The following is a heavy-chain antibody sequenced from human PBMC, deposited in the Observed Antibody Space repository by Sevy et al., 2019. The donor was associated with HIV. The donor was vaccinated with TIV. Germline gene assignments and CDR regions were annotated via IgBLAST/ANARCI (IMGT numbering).Heavy chain of an antibody. V-gene: IGHV4-34*01. Sequence: GSLRLSCAVSGGSFSGYYWSWIRQPPGKGLEWIGEINRSGGTNYNPSLKSRVTISVDTSKNQFSLKLSSVTAADTAMYYCARGVSDFWSGPGLWGQGTLVTVSS. CDR3: ARGVSDFWSGPGL. CDR1: GGSFSGYY. D-gene: IGHD3-3*01. CDR2: INRSGGT. J-gene: IGHJ4*02.